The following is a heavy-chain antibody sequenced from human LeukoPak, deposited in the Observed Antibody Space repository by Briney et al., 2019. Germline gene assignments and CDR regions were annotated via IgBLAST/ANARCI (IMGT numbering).Heavy chain of an antibody. Sequence: SETLSLTCTVSGGSISSYYWSWIRQPPGKGLEWIGYIYYSGSTNYNPSLKSRVTISVDTSKNQFSLKLSSVTAADTAVYYCAREEGVRGLNFDYWGQGTLVTVSS. D-gene: IGHD3-10*01. CDR1: GGSISSYY. CDR3: AREEGVRGLNFDY. V-gene: IGHV4-59*01. CDR2: IYYSGST. J-gene: IGHJ4*02.